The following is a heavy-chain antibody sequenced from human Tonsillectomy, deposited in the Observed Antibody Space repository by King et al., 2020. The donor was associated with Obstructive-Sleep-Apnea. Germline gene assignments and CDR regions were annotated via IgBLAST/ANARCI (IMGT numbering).Heavy chain of an antibody. CDR1: GFTFDDYA. CDR3: VKERYSSSWQFDS. CDR2: ISWDGSDS. D-gene: IGHD6-13*01. J-gene: IGHJ4*02. Sequence: VQLVESGGAVVHPGGSLRLSCEASGFTFDDYAMHWVRQAPGKGLEWVSLISWDGSDSFYADSLKGRFTVSRDNRKNSLYLQMDSLRVEDTALYYCVKERYSSSWQFDSWGQGTLVTVSS. V-gene: IGHV3-43D*03.